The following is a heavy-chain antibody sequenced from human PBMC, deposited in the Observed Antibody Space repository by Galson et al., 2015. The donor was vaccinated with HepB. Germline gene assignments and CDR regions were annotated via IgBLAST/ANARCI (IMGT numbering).Heavy chain of an antibody. V-gene: IGHV1-24*01. Sequence: SVKVSCKVSGYTLTELSMHWVRQAPGKGLEWMGGFDPEDGETLYSQKFQGRLTMTEDRSTDTAYMELSSLRSEDTAVYYCATERGHSSGWYWDSWGQGTLVTVSS. D-gene: IGHD6-19*01. CDR3: ATERGHSSGWYWDS. CDR2: FDPEDGET. CDR1: GYTLTELS. J-gene: IGHJ4*02.